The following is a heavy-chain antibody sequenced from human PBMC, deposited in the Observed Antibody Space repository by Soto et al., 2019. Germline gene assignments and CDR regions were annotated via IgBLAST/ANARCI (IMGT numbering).Heavy chain of an antibody. D-gene: IGHD6-19*01. J-gene: IGHJ3*02. CDR2: INPNSGGT. V-gene: IGHV1-2*04. CDR1: GYTFTGYY. Sequence: QVQLVQSGAEVKKPGASVKVSCKASGYTFTGYYMHWVRQAPGQGLEWMGWINPNSGGTNYAQKFQGWVTMTRDTSISTAYMELSRLRSDDTAVYYCAGLAVADGRAGAFDIWGQGTMVTVSS. CDR3: AGLAVADGRAGAFDI.